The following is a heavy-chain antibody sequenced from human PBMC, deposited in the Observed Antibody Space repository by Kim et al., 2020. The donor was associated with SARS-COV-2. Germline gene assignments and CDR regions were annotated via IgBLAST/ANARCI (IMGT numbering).Heavy chain of an antibody. J-gene: IGHJ4*02. CDR3: AKPLYNWGNQVADC. D-gene: IGHD3-16*01. Sequence: GGSLRLSCAASGFTFSNYPMSWVRQAPGKGLEWVSDISLSGGITFYADSVKGRFTISRDNSKNTLYLQMNSLRAEDTAVYYCAKPLYNWGNQVADCWGQGTLVTVSS. V-gene: IGHV3-23*01. CDR2: ISLSGGIT. CDR1: GFTFSNYP.